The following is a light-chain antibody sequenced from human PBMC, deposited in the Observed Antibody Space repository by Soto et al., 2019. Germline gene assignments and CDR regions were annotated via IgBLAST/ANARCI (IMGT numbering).Light chain of an antibody. J-gene: IGLJ1*01. V-gene: IGLV2-14*01. CDR3: ISYTSDDAGYV. CDR1: NSDVGIYDF. CDR2: EVS. Sequence: QSALTQPASVSGTPGQSITISCTGSNSDVGIYDFVSWYQHHPGRAPKLIVSEVSHRPSGVSNRFSGSKSGNTASLTISGLQSEDEADYYCISYTSDDAGYVFGTGTKLTVL.